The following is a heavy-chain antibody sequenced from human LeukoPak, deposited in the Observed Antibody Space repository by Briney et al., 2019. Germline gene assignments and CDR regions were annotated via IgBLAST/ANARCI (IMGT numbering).Heavy chain of an antibody. Sequence: PSETLSLTCTVSGDSISNFYWSWLRQPPGKGLVGIGYLSYSGSTNYSPSLKSRITISVDTSKNQFSLKLSSVTAADTAVYYCATDYYGSGSYYKGGMDVWGQGTTVTVSS. V-gene: IGHV4-59*12. CDR2: LSYSGST. CDR1: GDSISNFY. CDR3: ATDYYGSGSYYKGGMDV. D-gene: IGHD3-10*01. J-gene: IGHJ6*02.